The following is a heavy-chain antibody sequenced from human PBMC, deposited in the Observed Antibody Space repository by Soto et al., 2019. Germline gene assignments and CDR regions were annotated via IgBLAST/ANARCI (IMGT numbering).Heavy chain of an antibody. CDR2: IYYSGTT. CDR1: GDSITSNSYF. Sequence: SETLSLTCTVSGDSITSNSYFWAWIRQPPGKGLEWIGSIYYSGTTYYNPSLKSRVTISVDKSKNQFSLKLSSVTAADTAVYYCARDLYYDILTGYYSPYYYYGMDVWGQGTTVTVSS. D-gene: IGHD3-9*01. V-gene: IGHV4-39*07. J-gene: IGHJ6*02. CDR3: ARDLYYDILTGYYSPYYYYGMDV.